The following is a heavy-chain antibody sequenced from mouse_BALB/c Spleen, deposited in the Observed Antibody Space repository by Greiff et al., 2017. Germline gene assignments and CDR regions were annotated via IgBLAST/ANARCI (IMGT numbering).Heavy chain of an antibody. CDR3: ASYYYGSRAWFAY. V-gene: IGHV5-9-4*01. J-gene: IGHJ3*01. D-gene: IGHD1-1*01. Sequence: VQLKESGGGLVKPGGSLKLSCAASGFTFSSYAMSWVRQSPEKRLEWVAEISSGGSYTYYPDTVTGRFTISRDNAKNTLYLEMSSLRSEDTAMYYCASYYYGSRAWFAYWGQGTLVTVSA. CDR1: GFTFSSYA. CDR2: ISSGGSYT.